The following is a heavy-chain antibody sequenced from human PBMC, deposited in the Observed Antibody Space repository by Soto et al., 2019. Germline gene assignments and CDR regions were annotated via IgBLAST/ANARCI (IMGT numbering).Heavy chain of an antibody. D-gene: IGHD6-6*01. CDR1: GGSISSGGYY. V-gene: IGHV4-31*03. Sequence: SETLSLTCTVSGGSISSGGYYWSWIRQHPGKGLEWIGYIYYSGSTYYNPSLKSRVTISVDTSKNRFSLKLSSVTAADTAVYYCARDRGIAARPDGIWGGMDVWGQGTTVTVSS. J-gene: IGHJ6*02. CDR2: IYYSGST. CDR3: ARDRGIAARPDGIWGGMDV.